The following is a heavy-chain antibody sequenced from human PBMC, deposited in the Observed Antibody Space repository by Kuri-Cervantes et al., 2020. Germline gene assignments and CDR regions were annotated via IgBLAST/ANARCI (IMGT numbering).Heavy chain of an antibody. D-gene: IGHD3-22*01. J-gene: IGHJ4*02. CDR2: IYYSGST. V-gene: IGHV4-59*01. Sequence: GSLRLSCAASGFTFSGYYMSWIRQPPGKGLEWIGYIYYSGSTNYNPSLKSRVTISVDTSKNQFSLKLSSVTAADTAVYYCARISYYDSSGYLDWGQGTLVTVSS. CDR3: ARISYYDSSGYLD. CDR1: GFTFSGYY.